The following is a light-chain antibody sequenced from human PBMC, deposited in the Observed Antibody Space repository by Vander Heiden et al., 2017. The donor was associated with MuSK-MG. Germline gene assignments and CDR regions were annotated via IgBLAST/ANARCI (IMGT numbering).Light chain of an antibody. CDR1: QTITKY. Sequence: DVQTTQSPSSLSASVGDRVAISCRASQTITKYLNWYQQKPGKAPKLLIYAASTLQSGVPSRFSGSGSGTDFTLTISRLQPEDCATYYCQQSDSTPRTFGQGTKVEIK. CDR3: QQSDSTPRT. CDR2: AAS. V-gene: IGKV1-39*01. J-gene: IGKJ1*01.